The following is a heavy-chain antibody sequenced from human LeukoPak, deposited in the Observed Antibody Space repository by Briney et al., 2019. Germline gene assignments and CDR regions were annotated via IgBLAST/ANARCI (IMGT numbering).Heavy chain of an antibody. Sequence: PGGSLRLSCAASGFTFRSYAMNWVRQVPGKGLEWVSGISGSGTGTYYADSVKGRFTISRDNSKNTLYLQMNSLRAEDTAVYYCAKDMARPILTGYSQLVVGYGMDVWGQGTTVTVSS. J-gene: IGHJ6*02. CDR1: GFTFRSYA. CDR2: ISGSGTGT. CDR3: AKDMARPILTGYSQLVVGYGMDV. V-gene: IGHV3-23*01. D-gene: IGHD3-9*01.